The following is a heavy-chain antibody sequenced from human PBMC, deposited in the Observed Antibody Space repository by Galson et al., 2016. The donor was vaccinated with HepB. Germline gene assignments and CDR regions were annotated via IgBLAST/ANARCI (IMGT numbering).Heavy chain of an antibody. CDR2: IYPGDSDT. CDR1: ATTFNEYW. V-gene: IGHV5-51*01. J-gene: IGHJ6*02. D-gene: IGHD5-24*01. Sequence: QSGAEVSKPGESLKISCQGSATTFNEYWIGWVRHLPGKGLEWMGIIYPGDSDTIYSPSFQGQVTISADKSINTAYLQWASLKPSDTAIYYCARQRGGYNSGGSFYDMDVWGPGTTITVSS. CDR3: ARQRGGYNSGGSFYDMDV.